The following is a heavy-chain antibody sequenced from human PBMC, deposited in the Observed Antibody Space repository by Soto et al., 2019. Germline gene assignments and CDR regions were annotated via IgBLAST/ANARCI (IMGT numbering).Heavy chain of an antibody. Sequence: PGGSLRLSCAASGFTFSSYALSWVRQAPGKGLEWVSGISGGGGSTYYADSVKGRFTISRDNSKNTLYLQMNSLRAEDTAVYYCAKSPLGRGLGYYYYGMDVWGQGTTVTVSS. CDR3: AKSPLGRGLGYYYYGMDV. CDR2: ISGGGGST. CDR1: GFTFSSYA. D-gene: IGHD3-16*01. V-gene: IGHV3-23*01. J-gene: IGHJ6*02.